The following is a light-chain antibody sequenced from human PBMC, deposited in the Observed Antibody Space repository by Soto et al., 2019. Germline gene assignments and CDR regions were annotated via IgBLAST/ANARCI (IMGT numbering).Light chain of an antibody. V-gene: IGLV1-44*01. Sequence: QSVLTQPPSASGTPGQRVTISCSGRSSNIGSNTVNWYQQLPGTAPKLLIYSNNHRPSGVPDRFSGSKSGTSASLAISGLQSEDEADYYCVAWDDSLNGFWVFGTGTKVTVL. J-gene: IGLJ1*01. CDR2: SNN. CDR3: VAWDDSLNGFWV. CDR1: SSNIGSNT.